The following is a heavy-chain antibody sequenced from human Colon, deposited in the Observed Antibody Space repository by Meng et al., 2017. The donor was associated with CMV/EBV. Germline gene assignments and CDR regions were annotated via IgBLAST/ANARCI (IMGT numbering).Heavy chain of an antibody. J-gene: IGHJ4*02. D-gene: IGHD3-22*01. Sequence: ISSSDYYWSWIRQSTEKGLEWIGYIYYSGSTYFNPSLDSRLAISVDTSKSQFSLQLSSVTAADTAVYYCARTPGHHDSSGFYYYFDYWGPGTLVT. V-gene: IGHV4-30-4*01. CDR2: IYYSGST. CDR3: ARTPGHHDSSGFYYYFDY. CDR1: ISSSDYY.